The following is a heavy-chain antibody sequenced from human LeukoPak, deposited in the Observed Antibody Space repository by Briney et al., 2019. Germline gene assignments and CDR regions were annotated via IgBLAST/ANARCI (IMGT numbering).Heavy chain of an antibody. CDR3: AIDMNYYDSSGPPHY. D-gene: IGHD3-22*01. J-gene: IGHJ4*02. V-gene: IGHV1-18*01. Sequence: ASVKVSCKASGYTFTSYGISWVRQAPGQGLEWMGWISAYNGNTNYAQKLQGRVTMTTDTSTSTAYMELRSLRSDDTAVYYCAIDMNYYDSSGPPHYWGQGTLVTVSS. CDR2: ISAYNGNT. CDR1: GYTFTSYG.